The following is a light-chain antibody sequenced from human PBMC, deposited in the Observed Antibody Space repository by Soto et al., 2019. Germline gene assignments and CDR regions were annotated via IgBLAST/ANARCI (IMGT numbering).Light chain of an antibody. CDR2: GAS. Sequence: DMVLTQSPGTLSLSPGERATLSCRASQTGPTKYLAWYQQKPGQAPTLLISGASSRATGIPDRFSGSGSGKDCPLTISRLEPEEFAVYYCHQYGSSFGPGTKVHIK. CDR3: HQYGSS. J-gene: IGKJ3*01. CDR1: QTGPTKY. V-gene: IGKV3-20*01.